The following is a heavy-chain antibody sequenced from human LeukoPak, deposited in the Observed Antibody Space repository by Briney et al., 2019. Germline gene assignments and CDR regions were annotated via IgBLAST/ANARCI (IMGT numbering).Heavy chain of an antibody. V-gene: IGHV3-9*01. CDR3: AKDKDADYDSPIY. CDR2: ISWNSGSI. Sequence: PGGSLRLSCAASGFTFSSYSMNWVRQAPGKGLEWVSGISWNSGSIGYADSVKGRFTISRDNAKNSLYLQMNSLRAEDTALYYCAKDKDADYDSPIYWGQGTLVAVSS. D-gene: IGHD3-22*01. J-gene: IGHJ4*02. CDR1: GFTFSSYS.